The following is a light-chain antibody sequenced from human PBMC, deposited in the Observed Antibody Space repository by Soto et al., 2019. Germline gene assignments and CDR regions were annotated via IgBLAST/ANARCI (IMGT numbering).Light chain of an antibody. CDR1: SSDVGAYNY. Sequence: QSALTQPPSASGSPGQSVTISYTGTSSDVGAYNYVSWYQQHPGKAPKLMIHEVSKRPSGVPDRFSASKSGNTASLTVSGLQAEDEADYYCSSHGGSNNFYVFGTGTKVTVL. CDR2: EVS. J-gene: IGLJ1*01. CDR3: SSHGGSNNFYV. V-gene: IGLV2-8*01.